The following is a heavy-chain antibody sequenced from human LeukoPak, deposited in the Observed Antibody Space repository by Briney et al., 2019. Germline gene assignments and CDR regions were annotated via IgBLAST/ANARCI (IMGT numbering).Heavy chain of an antibody. CDR3: ARGRQQMTYFDY. Sequence: GGSLRLSCVASGFTFSSYWMSWVRQAPGKRLEWVANIKQDGSEKYYVDSVKGRFTISRDNAKNSLHLQVSSLRAEDTAVYYCARGRQQMTYFDYWGQGTLVTVSS. CDR2: IKQDGSEK. D-gene: IGHD6-13*01. J-gene: IGHJ4*02. CDR1: GFTFSSYW. V-gene: IGHV3-7*03.